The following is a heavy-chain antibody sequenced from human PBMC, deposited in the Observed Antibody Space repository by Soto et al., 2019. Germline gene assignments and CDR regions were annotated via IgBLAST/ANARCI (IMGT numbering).Heavy chain of an antibody. CDR3: AHKGPEDWPLDY. Sequence: SGPTLVNPTQTLTLTCAFSGFSLSTSGVGVGWIRQPPGKALEWLAVIYWDDSKHYSPSLRNRLTITKDTSKNQVVLTMTNMDPMDTGTYYCAHKGPEDWPLDYWGQGTLVTVSS. CDR2: IYWDDSK. V-gene: IGHV2-5*02. CDR1: GFSLSTSGVG. D-gene: IGHD3-9*01. J-gene: IGHJ4*02.